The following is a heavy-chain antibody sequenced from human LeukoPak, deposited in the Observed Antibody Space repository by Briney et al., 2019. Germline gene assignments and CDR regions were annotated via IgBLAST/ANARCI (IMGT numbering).Heavy chain of an antibody. V-gene: IGHV1-69*06. CDR2: IIPIFGTA. CDR3: ARDRGAIYDYVWGSYRHDAFDI. CDR1: GGTFSSYA. J-gene: IGHJ3*02. D-gene: IGHD3-16*02. Sequence: SVKVSCKASGGTFSSYAISWVRQAPGQGLEWMGGIIPIFGTANYTQKFQGRVTITADKSTSTAYMELSSLRSEDTAVYYCARDRGAIYDYVWGSYRHDAFDIWGQGTMVTVSS.